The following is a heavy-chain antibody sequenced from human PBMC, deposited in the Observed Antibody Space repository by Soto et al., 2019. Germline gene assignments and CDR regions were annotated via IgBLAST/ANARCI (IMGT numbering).Heavy chain of an antibody. D-gene: IGHD3-3*01. CDR2: IYYSGST. CDR3: ARLYSPSIFGVVPHFDY. J-gene: IGHJ4*02. Sequence: QLQLQESGPGLVKPSETLSLTCTVSGGSISSSSYYWGWIRQPPGKGLEWIGSIYYSGSTYYNPSPKSRVTISVDTSKNQFSLKLSSVTAADTAVYYCARLYSPSIFGVVPHFDYWGQGTLVTVSS. CDR1: GGSISSSSYY. V-gene: IGHV4-39*01.